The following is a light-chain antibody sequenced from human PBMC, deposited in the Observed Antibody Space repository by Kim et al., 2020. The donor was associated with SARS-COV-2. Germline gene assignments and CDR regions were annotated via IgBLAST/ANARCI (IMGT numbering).Light chain of an antibody. V-gene: IGLV2-14*03. CDR1: SSDVGGYNY. CDR3: SSHTSSSNGV. Sequence: QSALTQPASVSGSPGQSITITCTGTSSDVGGYNYVSWYQQHPGKATKLMIYGVSNRPSGVSNRFSGSKSGNTAYLTISGLQAEDEADYYCSSHTSSSNGVFGGGTKLTVL. J-gene: IGLJ3*02. CDR2: GVS.